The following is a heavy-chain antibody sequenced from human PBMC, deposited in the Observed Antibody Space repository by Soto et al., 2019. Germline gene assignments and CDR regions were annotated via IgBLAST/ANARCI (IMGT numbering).Heavy chain of an antibody. J-gene: IGHJ3*02. CDR2: INTNGGST. CDR3: TRDGGAFDI. Sequence: GGSLRLSCVASGFTFSSYWMHWVRQAPGKGPVWVSYINTNGGSTTYADSVEGRLTISRDNAKNTVYLQMNSLRAEDTALYYCTRDGGAFDIWGQGTMVTVSS. CDR1: GFTFSSYW. V-gene: IGHV3-74*01. D-gene: IGHD3-16*01.